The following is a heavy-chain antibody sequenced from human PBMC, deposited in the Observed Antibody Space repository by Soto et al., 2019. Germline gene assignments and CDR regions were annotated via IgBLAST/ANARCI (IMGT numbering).Heavy chain of an antibody. J-gene: IGHJ4*02. CDR3: AREYCSSTSCYIDY. V-gene: IGHV3-33*01. D-gene: IGHD2-2*02. CDR2: IWYDGSNK. Sequence: GGLKRLPCAAFEFNFSGYGMHWIIQDTGKGLEWVAVIWYDGSNKYYADSVKGRFTISRDNSKNTLYLQMNSLRAEDTAVYYCAREYCSSTSCYIDYWGQGTLVTVSS. CDR1: EFNFSGYG.